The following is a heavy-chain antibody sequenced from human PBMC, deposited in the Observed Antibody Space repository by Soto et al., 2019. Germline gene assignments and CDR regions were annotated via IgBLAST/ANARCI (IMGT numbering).Heavy chain of an antibody. J-gene: IGHJ6*02. CDR3: AKVELGAAAQVRDYYYYGMDV. CDR1: GFTFSSYS. V-gene: IGHV3-30*18. CDR2: ISYDGSNK. D-gene: IGHD6-13*01. Sequence: SLRLSCAASGFTFSSYSVNWVRQAPGKGLEWVAVISYDGSNKYYADSVKGRFTISRDNSRNTLYLQMNSLRAEDTAVYYCAKVELGAAAQVRDYYYYGMDVWGQGTTVTVSS.